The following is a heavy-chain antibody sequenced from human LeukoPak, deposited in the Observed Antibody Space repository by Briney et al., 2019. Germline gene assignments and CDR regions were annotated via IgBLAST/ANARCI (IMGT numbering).Heavy chain of an antibody. J-gene: IGHJ4*02. CDR3: ARGGSYPTSNDY. Sequence: SGTLSLTCTTYGGPFNGFYWSGIRQPPGRGLEWIGEINHSGTTNHNPSLESRVTISVDTSKNQFSLKWSSMTAADTAVYYCARGGSYPTSNDYWGQGTLVTVSS. V-gene: IGHV4-34*01. D-gene: IGHD1-26*01. CDR1: GGPFNGFY. CDR2: INHSGTT.